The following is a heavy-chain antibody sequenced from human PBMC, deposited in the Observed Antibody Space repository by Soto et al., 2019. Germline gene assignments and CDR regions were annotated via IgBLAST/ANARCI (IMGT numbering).Heavy chain of an antibody. CDR1: GGSISSYY. CDR3: ASDSGSHGIDY. V-gene: IGHV4-59*01. J-gene: IGHJ4*02. CDR2: IYYSGST. D-gene: IGHD1-26*01. Sequence: SETLSLTCTVSGGSISSYYWSWIRQPPGKGLEWIGYIYYSGSTNYNPSLKSRVTISVDTSKNQFSLKLSSVTAADTAVYYCASDSGSHGIDYWGQGTLVTVSS.